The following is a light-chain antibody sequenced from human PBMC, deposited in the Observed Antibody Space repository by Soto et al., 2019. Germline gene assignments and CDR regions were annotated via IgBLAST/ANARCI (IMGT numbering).Light chain of an antibody. V-gene: IGLV2-14*01. CDR1: SSDVGGYNY. CDR2: EVS. J-gene: IGLJ1*01. CDR3: SSYTSSTSLDV. Sequence: QSVLTQPASVSGSPAQSITISCTGTSSDVGGYNYVSWYQQHPGKAPKLMIYEVSNRPSGVSIRFSGSKSGNTASLTISGLHAEDEADYYCSSYTSSTSLDVFGTGTKVTVL.